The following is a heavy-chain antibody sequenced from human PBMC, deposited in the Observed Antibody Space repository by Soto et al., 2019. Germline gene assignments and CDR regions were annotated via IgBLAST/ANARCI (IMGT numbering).Heavy chain of an antibody. CDR1: GGSISSYY. Sequence: SETLSLTCTVSGGSISSYYWSWIRQPPGKGLEWIGYIYYSGSTNYNPSLKSRVTIPVDTSKNQFSLKLSSVTAADTAVYYCARIVATTFDYWGQGTLVTVSS. J-gene: IGHJ4*02. D-gene: IGHD5-12*01. V-gene: IGHV4-59*08. CDR3: ARIVATTFDY. CDR2: IYYSGST.